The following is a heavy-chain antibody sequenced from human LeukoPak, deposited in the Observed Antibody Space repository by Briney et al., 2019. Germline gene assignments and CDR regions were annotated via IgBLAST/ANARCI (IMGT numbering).Heavy chain of an antibody. CDR1: GYTFTGYY. CDR3: ARVGHYDILTGYSSPYYFDY. V-gene: IGHV1-2*02. D-gene: IGHD3-9*01. Sequence: ASVKVSCKASGYTFTGYYMHWVRQAPGQGLEWMGWINPNSGGINYAQKFQGRVTMTRDTSISTAYMELSRLRSDDTAVYYCARVGHYDILTGYSSPYYFDYWGQGTLVTVSS. CDR2: INPNSGGI. J-gene: IGHJ4*02.